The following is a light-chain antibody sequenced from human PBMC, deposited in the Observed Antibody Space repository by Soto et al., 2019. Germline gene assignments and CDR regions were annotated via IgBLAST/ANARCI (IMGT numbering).Light chain of an antibody. CDR3: QQSHKIPST. V-gene: IGKV1-39*01. J-gene: IGKJ1*01. CDR2: AAS. Sequence: DIQMTQSPSSLSASVGDRVTITCRASQSISSYLNWYQQKSGKAPKLLIYAASSLASGVPSRFSGGGSGTDFTLTINRLQPEDSATYYCQQSHKIPSTFGQGTKVEI. CDR1: QSISSY.